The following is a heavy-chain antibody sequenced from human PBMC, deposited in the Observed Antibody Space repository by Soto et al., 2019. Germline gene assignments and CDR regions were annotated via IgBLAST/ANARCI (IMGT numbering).Heavy chain of an antibody. V-gene: IGHV1-18*01. Sequence: QAHLVQSGTEVEKSGASVKVSCKASGYSFTSYGIAWVRQVPGQGPEWMGWISPYNGRTNYAQHVKGRVAMTTDISTNTVYLELRSLKSDDTAIYYCGRCRTDSYAMDVWGQGTTVTVSS. CDR1: GYSFTSYG. D-gene: IGHD2-8*02. CDR2: ISPYNGRT. CDR3: GRCRTDSYAMDV. J-gene: IGHJ6*02.